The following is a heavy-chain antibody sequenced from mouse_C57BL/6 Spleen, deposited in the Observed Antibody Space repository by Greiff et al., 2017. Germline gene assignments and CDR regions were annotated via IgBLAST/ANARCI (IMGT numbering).Heavy chain of an antibody. CDR3: ARQGYYYGSSYDAMDY. D-gene: IGHD1-1*01. Sequence: DVKLVESGGGLVQPGGSLKLSCAASGFTFSDYYMYWVRQTPEQRLEWVAYISNGGGSTYYPDTVKGRFTISRDNAKNTLYLQMSRLKSEDTAMYYCARQGYYYGSSYDAMDYWGQGTSVTVSS. CDR2: ISNGGGST. CDR1: GFTFSDYY. J-gene: IGHJ4*01. V-gene: IGHV5-12*01.